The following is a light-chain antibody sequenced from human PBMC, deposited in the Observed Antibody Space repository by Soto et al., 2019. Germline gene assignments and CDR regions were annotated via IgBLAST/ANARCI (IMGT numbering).Light chain of an antibody. Sequence: EVVLTQSPATLSLSPGERATLSCRASQSVRTFLAWYQQKPGQAPRLLIYDASNRATGIPARFSGSGSGTGFTLTISSLEPEDFAVYYCQQRDTWPPLTFGGGTKVEIK. J-gene: IGKJ4*01. CDR2: DAS. V-gene: IGKV3-11*01. CDR3: QQRDTWPPLT. CDR1: QSVRTF.